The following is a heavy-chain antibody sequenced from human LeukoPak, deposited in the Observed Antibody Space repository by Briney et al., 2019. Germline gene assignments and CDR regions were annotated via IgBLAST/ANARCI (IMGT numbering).Heavy chain of an antibody. CDR3: AKGKYYYDSSGYYQTFFDS. CDR1: GFTFDDYA. J-gene: IGHJ4*02. V-gene: IGHV3-9*01. CDR2: ITWNSGYI. D-gene: IGHD3-22*01. Sequence: GGSLRLSCVASGFTFDDYAMHWVRQAPGKGLEWVSGITWNSGYIGYADSVKGRFTISRDNAKNSLYLQMNSLRPEDTALYYCAKGKYYYDSSGYYQTFFDSWGQGTLVTVSS.